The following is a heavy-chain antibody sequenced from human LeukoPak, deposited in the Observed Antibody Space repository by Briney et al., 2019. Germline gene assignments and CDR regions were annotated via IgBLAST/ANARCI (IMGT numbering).Heavy chain of an antibody. J-gene: IGHJ4*02. CDR2: ISGSGATT. V-gene: IGHV3-23*01. D-gene: IGHD3-22*01. CDR1: GFTFSSYA. Sequence: GGSLRLSCAASGFTFSSYAMSWVRQAPGKGLEWVSVISGSGATTYHADSVKGRFTVSRDNSKNTLYLQMNSLRAEDTAVYYCAKHRDNGDSSGYHDFDFWGQGTLVTVSS. CDR3: AKHRDNGDSSGYHDFDF.